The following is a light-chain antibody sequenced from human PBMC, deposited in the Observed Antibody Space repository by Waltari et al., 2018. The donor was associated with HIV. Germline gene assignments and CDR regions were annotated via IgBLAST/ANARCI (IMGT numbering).Light chain of an antibody. CDR1: QDINKY. V-gene: IGKV1-39*01. Sequence: DIEMTQSPASLSASVGDRVTFTCRSSQDINKYLNWFQQKPGQAPKLLIHGASRLERGVPSRFSCSGSETDFSLTISSLQPEDFATYYCLQSFKTPLTFGPGTKVEIK. CDR3: LQSFKTPLT. J-gene: IGKJ3*01. CDR2: GAS.